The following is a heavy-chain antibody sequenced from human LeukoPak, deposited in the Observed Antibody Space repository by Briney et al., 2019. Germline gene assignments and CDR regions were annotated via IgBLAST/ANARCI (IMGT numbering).Heavy chain of an antibody. V-gene: IGHV1-18*01. Sequence: ASVKVSCKASGYTFTSYGISWVRQAPGQGLEWMGWISAYNGNTNYAQKLQGRVTMTTDTSTSTAYMELRSLRSDDTAVYYCARVNPLVGAWDFDYWGQGTLVTVSS. CDR1: GYTFTSYG. D-gene: IGHD1-26*01. CDR3: ARVNPLVGAWDFDY. CDR2: ISAYNGNT. J-gene: IGHJ4*02.